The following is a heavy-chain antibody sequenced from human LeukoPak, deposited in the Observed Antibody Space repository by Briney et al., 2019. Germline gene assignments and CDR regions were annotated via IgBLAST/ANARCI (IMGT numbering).Heavy chain of an antibody. D-gene: IGHD6-13*01. J-gene: IGHJ6*03. CDR3: AREAGRSYSSSWSYYYYMDV. CDR1: GYTFTSYD. V-gene: IGHV1-8*01. CDR2: MNPSSGNT. Sequence: ASVKVSCKASGYTFTSYDINWVRQATGQGLEWMGWMNPSSGNTGYAQKFQGRVTMTRNTSISTAYMELSSLRSEDTAVYYCAREAGRSYSSSWSYYYYMDVWGKGTTVTISS.